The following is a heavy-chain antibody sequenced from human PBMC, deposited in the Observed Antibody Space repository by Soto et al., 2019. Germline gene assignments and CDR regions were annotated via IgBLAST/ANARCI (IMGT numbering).Heavy chain of an antibody. J-gene: IGHJ6*03. V-gene: IGHV3-66*01. Sequence: EVQLVESGGGLVQPGGSLRLSCAASGFTVSSNYMSWIRQAPEKGLEWVSVVYRGGDTNYADSVKCRFTISRDTSKNTLYLQMHSLRAEDTAVYYCAREAIFGLTMHYYHYMDVWGKGTTVTVSS. CDR2: VYRGGDT. CDR1: GFTVSSNY. D-gene: IGHD3-3*01. CDR3: AREAIFGLTMHYYHYMDV.